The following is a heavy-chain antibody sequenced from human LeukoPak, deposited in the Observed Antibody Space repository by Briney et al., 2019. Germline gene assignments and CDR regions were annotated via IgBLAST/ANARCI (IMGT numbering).Heavy chain of an antibody. J-gene: IGHJ3*02. D-gene: IGHD3-10*01. CDR2: NSGSGGGT. CDR1: GFTFSTYA. V-gene: IGHV3-23*01. Sequence: GGSLRLSCAASGFTFSTYAMSWVRQAPGNGLEWVSANSGSGGGTYYADSVKGRFTISRDNSKNTLSLQMNSLRAEDTAVFYCARSIYASGSYYAFDIWGQGTMVTVSS. CDR3: ARSIYASGSYYAFDI.